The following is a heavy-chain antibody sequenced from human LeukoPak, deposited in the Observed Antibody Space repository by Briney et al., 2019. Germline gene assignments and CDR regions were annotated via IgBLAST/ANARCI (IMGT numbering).Heavy chain of an antibody. CDR2: ISYDGSNK. CDR1: GFTFSSYA. J-gene: IGHJ4*02. V-gene: IGHV3-30-3*01. Sequence: GGSLRLSCAASGFTFSSYAMHWVRQAPGKGLEWVAVISYDGSNKYYADSVKGRFTISRDNSKNTLYLQMNSLRAEDTAVYYCAREVTIRWRYCSSTSCYFDYWGQGTLVTVSS. D-gene: IGHD2-2*01. CDR3: AREVTIRWRYCSSTSCYFDY.